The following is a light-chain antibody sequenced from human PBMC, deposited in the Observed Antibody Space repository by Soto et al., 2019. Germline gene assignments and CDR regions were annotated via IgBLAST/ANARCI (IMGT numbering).Light chain of an antibody. CDR2: ANS. CDR1: SSNIGAGYD. J-gene: IGLJ1*01. CDR3: QSYDSSLSGCV. V-gene: IGLV1-40*01. Sequence: QSVLTQPPSVSGAPGQRVTISCTGSSSNIGAGYDVHWYQQLPGTAPKLLIYANSNRPSGVPGRFSGSKSGTSASLAITGLQAEDEADYYCQSYDSSLSGCVFGAGTKLTVL.